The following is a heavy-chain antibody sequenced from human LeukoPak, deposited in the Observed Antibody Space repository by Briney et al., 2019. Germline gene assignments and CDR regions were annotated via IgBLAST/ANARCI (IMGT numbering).Heavy chain of an antibody. CDR1: GGSISSYY. CDR3: ARVLMTTDAFDI. CDR2: IYYSGST. Sequence: SETLSLTCTVPGGSISSYYWSWIRQPPGKGLEWIGYIYYSGSTNYNPSLKSRVTISVDTSKNQFSLKLSSVTAADTAVYYCARVLMTTDAFDIWGQGTMVTVSS. V-gene: IGHV4-59*01. D-gene: IGHD4-11*01. J-gene: IGHJ3*02.